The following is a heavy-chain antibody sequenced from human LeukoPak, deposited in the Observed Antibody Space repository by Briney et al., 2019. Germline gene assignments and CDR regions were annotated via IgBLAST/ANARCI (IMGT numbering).Heavy chain of an antibody. CDR3: ARDLRVAVATNYYGMDV. CDR2: ISYDGSNK. J-gene: IGHJ6*02. Sequence: GGSLRLSCAASGFTFSSYAMHWVRQAPGKGLEWVAVISYDGSNKYYADSVKGRFTISRDNSKNTLYLQMNSLRAEDTAVYYCARDLRVAVATNYYGMDVWGQGTTVTVSS. CDR1: GFTFSSYA. V-gene: IGHV3-30-3*01. D-gene: IGHD6-19*01.